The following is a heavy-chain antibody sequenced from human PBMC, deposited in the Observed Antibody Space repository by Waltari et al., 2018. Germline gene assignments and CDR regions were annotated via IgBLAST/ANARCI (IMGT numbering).Heavy chain of an antibody. Sequence: QVQLQQWGAGLLKPSETQSLTCAVYGGSFSGYYWSWIRQPPGKGLEWIGEINHSGSTNYNPSLKRQVTISVDTSKNQFSRKLGFVTAAETAVYYCARGRDGDTQPNAFDIWGQGTMVTVSS. CDR3: ARGRDGDTQPNAFDI. D-gene: IGHD2-2*01. CDR1: GGSFSGYY. CDR2: INHSGST. J-gene: IGHJ3*02. V-gene: IGHV4-34*01.